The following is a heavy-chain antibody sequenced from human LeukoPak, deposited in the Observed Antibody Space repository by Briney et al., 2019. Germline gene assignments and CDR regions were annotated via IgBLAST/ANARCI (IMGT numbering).Heavy chain of an antibody. CDR1: GYTFTSYY. CDR2: INPSGGST. CDR3: AREGSMIDLVNDVFYM. J-gene: IGHJ3*02. Sequence: ASVKVSCKASGYTFTSYYMHWVRQAPGQGLEWMGIINPSGGSTSYAQKFQGRVTMTRDMSTSTVYMELSSLRSEDTAVYYCAREGSMIDLVNDVFYMGGQGTMVTVSS. D-gene: IGHD3-22*01. V-gene: IGHV1-46*01.